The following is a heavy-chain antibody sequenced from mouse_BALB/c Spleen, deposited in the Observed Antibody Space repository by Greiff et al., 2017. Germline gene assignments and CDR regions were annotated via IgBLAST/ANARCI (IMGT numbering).Heavy chain of an antibody. CDR2: ISDGGSYT. CDR3: ARGLGYAMDY. V-gene: IGHV5-4*02. Sequence: EVKLVESGGGLVKPGGSLKLSCAASGFTFSDYYMYWVRQTPEKRLEWVATISDGGSYTYYPDSVKGRFTISRDNAKNNLYLQMSSLKSEDTAMYYCARGLGYAMDYWGQGTSVTVSS. J-gene: IGHJ4*01. CDR1: GFTFSDYY. D-gene: IGHD4-1*01.